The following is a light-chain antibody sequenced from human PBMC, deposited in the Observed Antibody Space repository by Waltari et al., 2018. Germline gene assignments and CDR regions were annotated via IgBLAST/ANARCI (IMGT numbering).Light chain of an antibody. Sequence: EIVLTQSPGTLSLSPGERATLSCRATQSVSSSYLAWYQQKPGQAPRRLIYGASSRATGIPDRFRGSGSGTDFTLTISRLEPEDFAVYYCQQYGSSPRTFGQGTKVEIK. CDR1: QSVSSSY. V-gene: IGKV3-20*01. J-gene: IGKJ1*01. CDR3: QQYGSSPRT. CDR2: GAS.